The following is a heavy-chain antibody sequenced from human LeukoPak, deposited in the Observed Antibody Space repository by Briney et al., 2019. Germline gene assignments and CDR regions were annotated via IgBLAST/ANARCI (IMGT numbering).Heavy chain of an antibody. J-gene: IGHJ3*02. Sequence: GGSLRLSCAASGFTFNTYAMSWVRQAPGKGLEWVAVISYDGSNKYYADSVKGRFTISRDNSKNTLYLQMNSLRAEDTAVYYCARDLDAFDIWGQGTMVTVSS. CDR2: ISYDGSNK. V-gene: IGHV3-30-3*01. CDR3: ARDLDAFDI. CDR1: GFTFNTYA.